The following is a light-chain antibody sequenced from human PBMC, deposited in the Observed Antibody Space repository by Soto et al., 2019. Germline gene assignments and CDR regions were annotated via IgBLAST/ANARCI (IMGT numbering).Light chain of an antibody. V-gene: IGKV3-11*01. CDR3: QQRSNWPPTWT. CDR1: QSVSSY. CDR2: HAS. J-gene: IGKJ1*01. Sequence: EIVLTQSPATLSLSPGERATLSCRASQSVSSYLAWYQQKPGQAPRLLIYHASNRATGIPARFSGSGSGTDFTLTISSLEPEDFAVYYCQQRSNWPPTWTFDQGTKVEIK.